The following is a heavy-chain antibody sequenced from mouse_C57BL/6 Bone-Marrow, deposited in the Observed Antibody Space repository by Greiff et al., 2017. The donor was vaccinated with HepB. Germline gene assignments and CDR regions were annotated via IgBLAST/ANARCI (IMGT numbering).Heavy chain of an antibody. CDR2: ISSGSSTI. V-gene: IGHV5-17*01. CDR1: GFTFSDYG. J-gene: IGHJ4*01. Sequence: DVKLQESGGGLVKPGGSLKLSCAASGFTFSDYGMHWVRQAPEKGLEWVAYISSGSSTIYYADTVKGRFTISRDNAKNTLFLQMTSLRSEDTAMYYCARHAMDYWGQGTSVTVSS. CDR3: ARHAMDY.